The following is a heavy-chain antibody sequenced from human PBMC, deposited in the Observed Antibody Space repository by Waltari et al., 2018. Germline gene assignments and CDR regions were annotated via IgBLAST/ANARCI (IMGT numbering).Heavy chain of an antibody. CDR1: GGPISSYY. Sequence: QVQLQEPGPGLVKPSETLSLTCTVSGGPISSYYWSWIRQPAGKGLEWIGRIYTSGSTNYNPSLKSRVTMSVDTSKNQFSLKLSSVTAADTAVYYCARVRGILRTNYYMDVWGKGTTVTISS. V-gene: IGHV4-4*07. D-gene: IGHD5-12*01. CDR3: ARVRGILRTNYYMDV. CDR2: IYTSGST. J-gene: IGHJ6*03.